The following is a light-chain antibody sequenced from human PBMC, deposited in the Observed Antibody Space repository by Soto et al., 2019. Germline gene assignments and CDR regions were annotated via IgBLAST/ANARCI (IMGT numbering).Light chain of an antibody. CDR3: SSYTSSRTLYV. CDR2: EVR. V-gene: IGLV2-14*01. CDR1: SSDVGGYNY. Sequence: QSALTQAASVSGSHGQSITISCTGTSSDVGGYNYVSWYQHHPGKAPKHTIYEVRYRPSGVSNRFSGSKSGNTASLTISGLQAEDEADYYCSSYTSSRTLYVFGTGTKLTVL. J-gene: IGLJ1*01.